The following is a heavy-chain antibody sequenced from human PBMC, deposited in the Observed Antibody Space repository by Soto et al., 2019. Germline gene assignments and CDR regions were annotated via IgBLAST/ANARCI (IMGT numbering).Heavy chain of an antibody. Sequence: QVQLQQSGPGLVTPSQTLSLTCAISGDGVSESSVSWNWIRQSPSSGLEWLGGTKYGSKWSYAYAEAGRRRRTSSADTAKNQSSLHLTAMTAEDTAVYDCAREGNGRLDYWGQGALVTVSS. CDR3: AREGNGRLDY. CDR2: TKYGSKWSY. V-gene: IGHV6-1*01. J-gene: IGHJ4*02. CDR1: GDGVSESSVS.